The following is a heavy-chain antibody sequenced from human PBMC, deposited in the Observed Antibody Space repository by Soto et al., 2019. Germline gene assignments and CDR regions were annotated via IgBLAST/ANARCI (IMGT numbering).Heavy chain of an antibody. CDR1: GGSISSSSYY. D-gene: IGHD6-19*01. CDR3: ARRRGYSSGWYSGTGWFDP. Sequence: SETLSLTCTVSGGSISSSSYYWGWIRQPPGKGLEWIGSIYYSGSTYYNPSLKSRVTISVDTSKNQFSLKLSSVTAADTAVYYCARRRGYSSGWYSGTGWFDPWGQGALVTVSS. CDR2: IYYSGST. V-gene: IGHV4-39*01. J-gene: IGHJ5*02.